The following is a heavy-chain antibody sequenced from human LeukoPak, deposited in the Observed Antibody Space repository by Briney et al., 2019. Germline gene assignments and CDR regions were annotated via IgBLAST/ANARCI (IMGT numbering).Heavy chain of an antibody. CDR1: GFTFSTYA. V-gene: IGHV3-30*18. CDR2: ISYDGSNK. D-gene: IGHD3-16*02. Sequence: PGKSLRLSCAASGFTFSTYAMHWVRQAPGKGLEWVAVISYDGSNKYYADSVKGRFTISRDNSKNTLYLQMNSLRAEDTAVYYCAKLLSQAYDYVWGSYRYTPFDYWGQGTLVTVSS. CDR3: AKLLSQAYDYVWGSYRYTPFDY. J-gene: IGHJ4*02.